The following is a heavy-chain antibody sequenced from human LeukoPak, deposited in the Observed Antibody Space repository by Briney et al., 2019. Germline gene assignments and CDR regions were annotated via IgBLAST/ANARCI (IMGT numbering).Heavy chain of an antibody. CDR3: ARGIQLSPSTFDY. Sequence: SETLSLTCAVYGESFSGYYWNWIRQPPGKGLEWIGEINHSGSTNYNPSLKSRVTISVDTSKNQFSLKLSSVTAADTAVYYCARGIQLSPSTFDYWGQGTLVTVSS. J-gene: IGHJ4*02. CDR2: INHSGST. V-gene: IGHV4-34*01. CDR1: GESFSGYY. D-gene: IGHD5-18*01.